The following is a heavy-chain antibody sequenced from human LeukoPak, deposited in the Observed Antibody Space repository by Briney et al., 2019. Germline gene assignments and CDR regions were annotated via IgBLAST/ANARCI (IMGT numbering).Heavy chain of an antibody. CDR1: GYTFTSYA. CDR2: INTNTGNP. J-gene: IGHJ5*02. D-gene: IGHD6-13*01. CDR3: ARDCVDMRGYSSRPGGWFDP. V-gene: IGHV7-4-1*02. Sequence: ASVKVSCKASGYTFTSYAMNWVRQAPGQGLEWMGWINTNTGNPTYAQGFTGRFVFSLDTSVSTAYLQISSLKAEDTAVYYCARDCVDMRGYSSRPGGWFDPWGQGTLVTVSS.